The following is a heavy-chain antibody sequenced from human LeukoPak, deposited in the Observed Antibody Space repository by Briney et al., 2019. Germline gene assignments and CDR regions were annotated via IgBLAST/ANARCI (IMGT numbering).Heavy chain of an antibody. CDR1: GGSISSSNW. CDR3: ARESYYYDSTQGFDL. CDR2: IYHSGST. J-gene: IGHJ2*01. D-gene: IGHD3-22*01. V-gene: IGHV4-4*02. Sequence: SGTLSLTCAVPGGSISSSNWWSWVRQPPGKGLEWIGEIYHSGSTNYNPSLKSRVTISVDKSKNQFSLKLSSVTAADTAVYYCARESYYYDSTQGFDLWGCGTLVTVSS.